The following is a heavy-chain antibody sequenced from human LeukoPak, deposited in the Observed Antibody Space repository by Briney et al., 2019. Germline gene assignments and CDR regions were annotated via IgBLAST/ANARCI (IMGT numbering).Heavy chain of an antibody. D-gene: IGHD4-17*01. Sequence: ASVKVSCKASGYTFTSYDINWVRQATGQGLEWMGWMNPNSGNTGYAQKFQGRVTITRNTSISTAYMELSSLRSEDTAVYYCARESQDYGDFRYWGRGTLVTVSS. CDR3: ARESQDYGDFRY. CDR1: GYTFTSYD. J-gene: IGHJ4*02. V-gene: IGHV1-8*03. CDR2: MNPNSGNT.